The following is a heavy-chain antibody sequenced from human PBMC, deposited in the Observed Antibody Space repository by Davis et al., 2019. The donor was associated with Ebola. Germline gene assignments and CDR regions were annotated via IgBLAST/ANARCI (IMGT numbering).Heavy chain of an antibody. CDR2: ISGSGGST. Sequence: GESLKISCAASGFNFNTYAMTWVRQAPGQGLEWVSAISGSGGSTYYADSVKGRFTVSIDSSKNTLYLQINSLRAEDTATYYCAKVRFYSTWRGGFDSWGQGTLVTVSS. D-gene: IGHD6-13*01. CDR3: AKVRFYSTWRGGFDS. V-gene: IGHV3-23*01. CDR1: GFNFNTYA. J-gene: IGHJ4*02.